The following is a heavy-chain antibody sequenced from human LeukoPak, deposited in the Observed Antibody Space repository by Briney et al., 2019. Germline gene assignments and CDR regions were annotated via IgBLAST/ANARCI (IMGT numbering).Heavy chain of an antibody. Sequence: ASVKVSCKASGYTFTNYGISWLRQAPGQGLDWMGWISTNNVNTKYAQRFQGKLSKTTDTSTSTVYMDLRGLRSDDAAVYFCARDDCSSGSCDLGDYWGQGTLVTVSS. CDR3: ARDDCSSGSCDLGDY. CDR1: GYTFTNYG. CDR2: ISTNNVNT. J-gene: IGHJ4*02. D-gene: IGHD2-15*01. V-gene: IGHV1-18*01.